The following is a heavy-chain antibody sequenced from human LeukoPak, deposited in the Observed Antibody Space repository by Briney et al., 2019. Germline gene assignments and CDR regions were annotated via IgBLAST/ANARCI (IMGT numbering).Heavy chain of an antibody. CDR2: ISYDGSNK. CDR3: AKDREVLLWFGES. CDR1: GFTFSSYG. J-gene: IGHJ3*01. Sequence: QTGGSLRLSCAASGFTFSSYGMHWVRQAPGKGLEWVAVISYDGSNKYYADSVKGRFTIPRDNSKNTLYLQMNSLRAEDTAVYYCAKDREVLLWFGESWGQGTMVTVSS. D-gene: IGHD3-10*01. V-gene: IGHV3-30*18.